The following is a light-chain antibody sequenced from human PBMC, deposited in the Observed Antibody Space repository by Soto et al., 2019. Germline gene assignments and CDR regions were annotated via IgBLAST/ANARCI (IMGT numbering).Light chain of an antibody. CDR3: QQSYITLWT. J-gene: IGKJ1*01. CDR1: QSISSY. CDR2: AAS. Sequence: DIQMTQSPSSLSASVGDRVTITCRASQSISSYLNWYQQKPGKAPKLLIYAASSLQSGVPSRFSGCGSGTDFTLTISSLQPEDYATYYCQQSYITLWTFGQGTKVEIK. V-gene: IGKV1-39*01.